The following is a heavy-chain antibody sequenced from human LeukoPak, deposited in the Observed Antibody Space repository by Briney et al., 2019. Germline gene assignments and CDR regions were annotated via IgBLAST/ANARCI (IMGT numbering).Heavy chain of an antibody. CDR1: GFTFNNYG. CDR2: ISDGGRNK. V-gene: IGHV3-30*03. D-gene: IGHD7-27*01. CDR3: AREDWGPRFDP. J-gene: IGHJ5*02. Sequence: GGSLRLSCAASGFTFNNYGMHYVRQAPGKGLEWVAVISDGGRNKKYADSVRGRFTISRDNAKRSVFLQMNSLRAEDTGLYYCAREDWGPRFDPRGQGTLVTVSS.